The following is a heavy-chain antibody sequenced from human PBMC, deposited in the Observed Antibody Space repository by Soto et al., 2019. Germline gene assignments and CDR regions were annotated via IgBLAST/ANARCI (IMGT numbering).Heavy chain of an antibody. Sequence: GSLLLSCAASGFTVTSNYMTWVRQAPGKGLEWVSVIYRSGATYYPDSVRGRFTASRDYSHNTLYLQMDSLRVEDTAVYYCARDSGMIRGSYGVDVWGPGTTVTVSS. CDR1: GFTVTSNY. CDR2: IYRSGAT. CDR3: ARDSGMIRGSYGVDV. J-gene: IGHJ6*02. V-gene: IGHV3-53*01. D-gene: IGHD3-10*01.